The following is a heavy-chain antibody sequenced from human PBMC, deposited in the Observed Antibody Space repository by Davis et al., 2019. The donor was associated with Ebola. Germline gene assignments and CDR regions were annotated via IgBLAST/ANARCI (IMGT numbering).Heavy chain of an antibody. V-gene: IGHV3-53*01. D-gene: IGHD4-17*01. CDR1: GFTVSSNY. J-gene: IGHJ6*02. Sequence: PGGSLRLSCAASGFTVSSNYMSWVRQAPGKGLEWVSVIYSGGSTYYADSVKGRFTISRDNSKNTLYLQMNSLRAEDTAVYYCARVPTTVTTLGYYYYYGMDVWGQGTTVTVSS. CDR3: ARVPTTVTTLGYYYYYGMDV. CDR2: IYSGGST.